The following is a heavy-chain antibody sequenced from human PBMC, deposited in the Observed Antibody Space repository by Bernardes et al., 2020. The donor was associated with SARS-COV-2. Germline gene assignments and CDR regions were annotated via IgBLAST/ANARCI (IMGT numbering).Heavy chain of an antibody. CDR1: GASFSGHY. J-gene: IGHJ4*02. CDR3: ARGGTYSDFWSNDY. V-gene: IGHV4-34*01. D-gene: IGHD3-3*01. Sequence: SDTLSLTCAGYGASFSGHYCTWIRQSPGKGLEWIGEIDHSGRTNYNPSLKSRVTISVDTSKNQLSLKLRSVTAADTAVYFCARGGTYSDFWSNDYWGQGTLVTVS. CDR2: IDHSGRT.